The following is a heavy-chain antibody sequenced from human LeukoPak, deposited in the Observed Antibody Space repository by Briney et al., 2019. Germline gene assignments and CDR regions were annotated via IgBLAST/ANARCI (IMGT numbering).Heavy chain of an antibody. CDR2: INPSGGST. V-gene: IGHV1-46*01. Sequence: ASVKVSCKASGYTFTSYYMHWVRQAPGQGLEWMGIINPSGGSTSYAQKFQGRVTMTRDTSTSTVYMELSSLRSEGTAVYYCASSYCSSTSCHDYYYYGMDVWGQGTTVTVSS. D-gene: IGHD2-2*01. CDR1: GYTFTSYY. J-gene: IGHJ6*02. CDR3: ASSYCSSTSCHDYYYYGMDV.